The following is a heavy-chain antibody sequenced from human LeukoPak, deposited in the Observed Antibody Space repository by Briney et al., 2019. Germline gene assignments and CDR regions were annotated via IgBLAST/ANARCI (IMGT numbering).Heavy chain of an antibody. CDR3: ARGDSSGYPDY. CDR2: ISSSGSTI. Sequence: GGALRLSCAASGFTFSDYYMSWIRQAPGKGLDWVSYISSSGSTIYYADSVKGRFTISRDNAKNSLYLQMNSLRAEDTAVYYCARGDSSGYPDYWGQGTLVTVSS. CDR1: GFTFSDYY. D-gene: IGHD3-22*01. V-gene: IGHV3-11*01. J-gene: IGHJ4*02.